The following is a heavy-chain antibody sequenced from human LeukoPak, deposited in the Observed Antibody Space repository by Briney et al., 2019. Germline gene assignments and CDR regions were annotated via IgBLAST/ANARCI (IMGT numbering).Heavy chain of an antibody. CDR3: ATVSRSSSVPTFRPWRPFDC. Sequence: ASVKVSCKVSGYTLTELSMHWVRQAPGKGLEWMGGFDPEDGETIYAQKFQGRVTMTEDTSTDTAYMELSSLRSEDTAVYYCATVSRSSSVPTFRPWRPFDCWGQGTLVTVS. CDR1: GYTLTELS. V-gene: IGHV1-24*01. J-gene: IGHJ4*02. CDR2: FDPEDGET. D-gene: IGHD6-6*01.